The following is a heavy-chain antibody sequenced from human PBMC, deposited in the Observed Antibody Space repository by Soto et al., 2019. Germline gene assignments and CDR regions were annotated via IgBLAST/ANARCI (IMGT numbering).Heavy chain of an antibody. CDR3: ARDRGRLGFFDY. D-gene: IGHD5-12*01. CDR1: GDSVSSGSYY. V-gene: IGHV4-61*03. J-gene: IGHJ4*02. CDR2: VYFTGGT. Sequence: SETLSLTCSVSGDSVSSGSYYWSWIRNPPGKGLEWIGHVYFTGGTDYNPSLKSRVTISLDTSKNHFSLRLSSVTAADTAVYYCARDRGRLGFFDYWGQGALVTVSS.